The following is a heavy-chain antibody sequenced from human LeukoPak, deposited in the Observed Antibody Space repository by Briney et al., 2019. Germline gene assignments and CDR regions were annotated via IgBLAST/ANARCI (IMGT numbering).Heavy chain of an antibody. J-gene: IGHJ4*02. CDR3: ARGRIGYYLDY. V-gene: IGHV1-2*02. CDR1: GYTFTGYY. D-gene: IGHD3-22*01. Sequence: ASVKVSCKASGYTFTGYYMHWLRQAPGQGLEWMGWINPNSGGTNYAERFQGRVTMTSDTSISTAYMELTRLRSDDTAVYYCARGRIGYYLDYWGQGALVPVSS. CDR2: INPNSGGT.